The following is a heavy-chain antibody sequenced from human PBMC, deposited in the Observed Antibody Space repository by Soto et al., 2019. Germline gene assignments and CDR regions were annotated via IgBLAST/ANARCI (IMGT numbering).Heavy chain of an antibody. CDR3: SRGYSNSYYYYYGMDV. J-gene: IGHJ6*02. V-gene: IGHV3-15*01. D-gene: IGHD6-6*01. Sequence: EVQLVESGGGLVKPGGSLRLSCAASGFTFSNAWMSWVRQAPGKGLEWVGRIKSKTDGGTTDYAAPVKGRFTISRDDSKNTLYLQMNSLKSEDTAVYYCSRGYSNSYYYYYGMDVWGQGTTVTVSS. CDR1: GFTFSNAW. CDR2: IKSKTDGGTT.